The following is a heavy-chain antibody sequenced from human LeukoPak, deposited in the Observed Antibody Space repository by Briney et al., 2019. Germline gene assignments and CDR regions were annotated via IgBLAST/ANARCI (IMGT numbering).Heavy chain of an antibody. CDR3: AREGAERYYDILTGYYSLSFFDY. Sequence: ASVKVSCKTSGYTFNTYDISWVRQAPGQGVEWMGWISASNGNTNYAQKLQGRVSMTTDTSTSTAFMDLRSLRSDDTAVYYCAREGAERYYDILTGYYSLSFFDYWGQGTLVTVSS. CDR1: GYTFNTYD. D-gene: IGHD3-9*01. V-gene: IGHV1-18*01. J-gene: IGHJ4*02. CDR2: ISASNGNT.